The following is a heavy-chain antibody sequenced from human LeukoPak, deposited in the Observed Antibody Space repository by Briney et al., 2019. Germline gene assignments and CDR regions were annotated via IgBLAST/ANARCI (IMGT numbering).Heavy chain of an antibody. Sequence: GGSLRLSCAASGFTFSSYWMSWVRQAPGKGLEWVANIKQGGSEKYYVDSVKGRFTISRDNAKNSLYLQMNSLRAEDTAVYYCASYKWLFESVDYWGQGTLVTVSS. CDR1: GFTFSSYW. CDR3: ASYKWLFESVDY. V-gene: IGHV3-7*01. J-gene: IGHJ4*02. CDR2: IKQGGSEK. D-gene: IGHD3-22*01.